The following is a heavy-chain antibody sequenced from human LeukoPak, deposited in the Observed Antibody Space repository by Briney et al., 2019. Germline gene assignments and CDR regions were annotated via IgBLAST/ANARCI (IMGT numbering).Heavy chain of an antibody. CDR1: GVSIGSTHYY. Sequence: ASETLSLTCTVSGVSIGSTHYYWGWIRQPAGKGLEWIGRVYFSGSTNYNPSLKGRVTISVDTSKNQFSLSLMSVTAADTAVYYCVKDGGHTALDPWGQGTQVTVSS. CDR2: VYFSGST. V-gene: IGHV4-61*02. D-gene: IGHD3-16*01. J-gene: IGHJ5*02. CDR3: VKDGGHTALDP.